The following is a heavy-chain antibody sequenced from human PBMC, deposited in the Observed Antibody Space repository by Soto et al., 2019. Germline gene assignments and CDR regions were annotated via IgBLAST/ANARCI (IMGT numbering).Heavy chain of an antibody. CDR3: ARDRGYDAHDYYYNAMDV. CDR1: GFTFRTYT. CDR2: IRGFSPYT. V-gene: IGHV3-21*01. Sequence: EVQLVESGGXLVKPGGSLRLSCISSGFTFRTYTMNWVRQAPGKGLEWVSAIRGFSPYTFYAESVKGRFTISRDNAKNSLYLQMNSLRAEDTAVYYCARDRGYDAHDYYYNAMDVWGQGTTVTVSS. D-gene: IGHD3-10*01. J-gene: IGHJ6*02.